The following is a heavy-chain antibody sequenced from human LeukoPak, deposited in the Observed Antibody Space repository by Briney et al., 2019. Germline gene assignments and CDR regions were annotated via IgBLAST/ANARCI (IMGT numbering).Heavy chain of an antibody. D-gene: IGHD5-12*01. V-gene: IGHV4-4*07. CDR2: IYPSGST. Sequence: SETLSLTCTVPGGSISTYCWSWIRQPAEKGLEWIGRIYPSGSTYYNPSLKSRVTISIDKSKNQFSLRLTSVTAADTAVYYCARDRSGYSEYYFDYWGQGSLVTVSS. CDR3: ARDRSGYSEYYFDY. J-gene: IGHJ4*02. CDR1: GGSISTYC.